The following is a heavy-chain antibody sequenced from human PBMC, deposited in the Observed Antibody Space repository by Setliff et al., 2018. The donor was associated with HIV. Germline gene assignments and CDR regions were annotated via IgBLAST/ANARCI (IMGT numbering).Heavy chain of an antibody. CDR1: GGSISSSSYY. Sequence: PSETLSLTCTVSGGSISSSSYYWGWVRQAPGKGLEWVSGISERGDRTYYADSVKGRLTISRDNFKDTLFLQMNSLRAQDTALYYCANGPFDRSGDYVPGAFEIWGQGTMVTVSS. J-gene: IGHJ3*02. CDR3: ANGPFDRSGDYVPGAFEI. D-gene: IGHD3-22*01. V-gene: IGHV3-23*01. CDR2: ISERGDRT.